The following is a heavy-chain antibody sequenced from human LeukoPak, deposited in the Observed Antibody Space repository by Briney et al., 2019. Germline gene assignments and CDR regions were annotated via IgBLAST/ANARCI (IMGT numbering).Heavy chain of an antibody. J-gene: IGHJ5*02. D-gene: IGHD6-13*01. CDR1: GFTFDDYA. Sequence: GRSLRLSCAASGFTFDDYAMHWVRQAPGKGLEWVSGISWNSGSIGYADSVKARFTISRDNAKNSLYLQMNSLRAEDTALYYCATLSSSWPNWFDPWGQGTLVTVSS. CDR2: ISWNSGSI. CDR3: ATLSSSWPNWFDP. V-gene: IGHV3-9*01.